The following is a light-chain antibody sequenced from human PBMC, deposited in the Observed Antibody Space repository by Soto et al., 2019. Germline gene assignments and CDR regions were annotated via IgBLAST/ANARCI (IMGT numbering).Light chain of an antibody. CDR2: DAS. CDR3: QQYDIYSPS. V-gene: IGKV1-5*01. J-gene: IGKJ2*01. Sequence: DIQMTQSPSTLSASVGDRVTITCRASQSISSWLAWYQQKPGKAPKLLIYDASSLESGVPSRFSGSGSGTEFTLTISSLQPDDFATYYCQQYDIYSPSLGQGTKLEIK. CDR1: QSISSW.